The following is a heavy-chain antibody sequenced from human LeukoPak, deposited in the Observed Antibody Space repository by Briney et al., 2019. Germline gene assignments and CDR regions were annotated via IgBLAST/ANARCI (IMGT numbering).Heavy chain of an antibody. CDR3: AKWPAVVPAASLDY. CDR1: GFTFSSYG. V-gene: IGHV3-30*18. Sequence: GGSLRLSCAASGFTFSSYGMHWVRQAPGKGLEWVAVISYDGSNKYYADSVKGRFTISRDNSKNTLYLQMNSLRAEDTAVYYCAKWPAVVPAASLDYWGQGTLVTVSS. CDR2: ISYDGSNK. D-gene: IGHD2-2*01. J-gene: IGHJ4*02.